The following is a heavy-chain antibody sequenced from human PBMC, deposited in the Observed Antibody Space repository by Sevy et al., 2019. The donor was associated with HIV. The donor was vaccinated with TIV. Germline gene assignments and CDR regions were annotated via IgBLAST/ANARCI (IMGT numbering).Heavy chain of an antibody. CDR2: IYHSGST. CDR1: GGSISSSNW. J-gene: IGHJ3*02. Sequence: SETLSLTCAVSGGSISSSNWWSWVRQPPGKGLEWIGEIYHSGSTNYNPSLKSRVTISVDKSKNQFSLKLSSVTAADTAMYYCARVRYCTGGVCYTGGSTFDIWGQGTMVTVSS. D-gene: IGHD2-8*02. CDR3: ARVRYCTGGVCYTGGSTFDI. V-gene: IGHV4-4*02.